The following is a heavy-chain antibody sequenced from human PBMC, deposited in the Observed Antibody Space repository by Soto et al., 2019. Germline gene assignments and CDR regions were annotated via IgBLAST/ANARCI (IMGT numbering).Heavy chain of an antibody. CDR3: ARGIAARPVDYFDY. CDR2: INHSGST. CDR1: GGSFSGYY. J-gene: IGHJ4*02. D-gene: IGHD6-6*01. Sequence: PSETLSRTCAVYGGSFSGYYCSWIRQPPGKGLEWSGAINHSGSTNYTPSLKSRVTISVDTSKNKFCLKLSSVTAEDTAVYYCARGIAARPVDYFDYWGQGTLVTVSS. V-gene: IGHV4-34*01.